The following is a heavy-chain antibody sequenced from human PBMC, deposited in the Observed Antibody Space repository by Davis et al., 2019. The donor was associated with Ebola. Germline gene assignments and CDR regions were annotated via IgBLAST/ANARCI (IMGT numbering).Heavy chain of an antibody. CDR3: ARIEIVLVSTTRDAVDI. CDR1: GYTFIDYY. D-gene: IGHD5/OR15-5a*01. Sequence: ASVKVSCKASGYTFIDYYLHWVRQAHGLGLAWMGWINPKTGATNYAQKFQGRVSMTINSSRTSASMELSRLTTEDAAIYFCARIEIVLVSTTRDAVDIWGQGTAVTVSS. J-gene: IGHJ3*02. V-gene: IGHV1-2*02. CDR2: INPKTGAT.